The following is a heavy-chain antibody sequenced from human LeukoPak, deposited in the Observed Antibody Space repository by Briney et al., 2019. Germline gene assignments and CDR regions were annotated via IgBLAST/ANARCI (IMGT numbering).Heavy chain of an antibody. J-gene: IGHJ4*02. CDR1: GYTFTGYY. Sequence: ASVKVSCKASGYTFTGYYMHWLRQAPGPGLEWMGWINPNSGGTNYAQKFQGRGPMTRDTSNSTAYMQLGRLRSDDPDVCYCVSDLKESLFVFDYWGQGTLVTVSS. D-gene: IGHD2-21*01. CDR3: VSDLKESLFVFDY. V-gene: IGHV1-2*02. CDR2: INPNSGGT.